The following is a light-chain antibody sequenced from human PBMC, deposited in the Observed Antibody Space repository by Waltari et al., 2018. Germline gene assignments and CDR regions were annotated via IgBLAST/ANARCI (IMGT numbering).Light chain of an antibody. V-gene: IGKV3-15*01. CDR1: QSVSSN. J-gene: IGKJ4*01. CDR3: QQYSTWPLT. CDR2: GAS. Sequence: EIMMTQSPATLSVSPGERATLSCRASQSVSSNLAWYQQKPGQAPRPLIYGASTRATDIPARFSGSGSGLEFTLTISSLQSEDFAVYYCQQYSTWPLTFGGGTKVEIK.